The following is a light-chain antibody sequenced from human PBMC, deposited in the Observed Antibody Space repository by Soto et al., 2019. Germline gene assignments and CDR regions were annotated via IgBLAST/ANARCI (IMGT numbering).Light chain of an antibody. CDR2: DAS. CDR1: QSITRY. Sequence: EIVLTQSPATLSLSPGERATLSCRASQSITRYLAWYQQKPGQAPRLLIYDASNRATGIPARFSGSGSGTDFTLTFSSLEPEDFAVYYCHQRSNWPITFGGGTKVEIK. V-gene: IGKV3-11*01. CDR3: HQRSNWPIT. J-gene: IGKJ4*01.